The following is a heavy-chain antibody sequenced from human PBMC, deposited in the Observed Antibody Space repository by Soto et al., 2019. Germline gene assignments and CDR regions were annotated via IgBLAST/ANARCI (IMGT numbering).Heavy chain of an antibody. J-gene: IGHJ4*02. D-gene: IGHD2-15*01. CDR3: ARGPSGGLEGDY. CDR2: INHSGST. V-gene: IGHV4-34*01. CDR1: GGSFSGYY. Sequence: QVQLQQWGAGLLKPSETLSLTCAVYGGSFSGYYWSWIRQPPGKGLEWIGEINHSGSTNYNLSLKSRVTISVDTSKNQFSLKLSSVTAADTAVYYCARGPSGGLEGDYWGQGTLVTVSS.